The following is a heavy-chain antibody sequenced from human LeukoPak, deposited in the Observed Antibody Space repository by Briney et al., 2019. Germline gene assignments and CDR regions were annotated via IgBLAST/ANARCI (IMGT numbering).Heavy chain of an antibody. V-gene: IGHV3-21*04. D-gene: IGHD5-12*01. CDR3: AKASLPYSFQH. Sequence: GGSLRLSCAASGFTFSSYTMNWVRQAPGKGLEWVSSISGSSSYIYYADSVKGRFTISRDNAKNSLYLQIHSLRAEDTAVYYCAKASLPYSFQHWGQGTLVTVSS. CDR2: ISGSSSYI. CDR1: GFTFSSYT. J-gene: IGHJ1*01.